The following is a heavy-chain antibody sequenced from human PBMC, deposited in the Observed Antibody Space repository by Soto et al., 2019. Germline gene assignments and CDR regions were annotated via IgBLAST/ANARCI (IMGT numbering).Heavy chain of an antibody. CDR3: AKNVDIGILTGWFDP. V-gene: IGHV4-59*08. J-gene: IGHJ5*02. D-gene: IGHD5-12*01. CDR2: IYYSGST. CDR1: GGSISSYY. Sequence: QVQLQESGPGLVKPSETLSLTCTVSGGSISSYYWAWIRQPPGKGLEWIGYIYYSGSTNYNPSLKSRVTISVDTSKNQFSLILSSVTAADTAVYYCAKNVDIGILTGWFDPWGQGTLVTVSS.